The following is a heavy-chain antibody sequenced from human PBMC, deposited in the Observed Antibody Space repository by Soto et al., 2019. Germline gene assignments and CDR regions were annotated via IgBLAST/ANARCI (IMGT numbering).Heavy chain of an antibody. CDR3: AKGEGSYCRGGRCYSYDS. V-gene: IGHV1-3*03. CDR1: GYTFTGYA. J-gene: IGHJ4*02. CDR2: INAGNGNT. Sequence: QVQLVQSGSELKKPGASVKVSCKASGYTFTGYAMHWVRQAPGQRLEWMGWINAGNGNTKYSQKFQGRFTMTRDTAAGKDYMELSSGRSEDGAVYYGAKGEGSYCRGGRCYSYDSRGQGTVVT. D-gene: IGHD2-15*01.